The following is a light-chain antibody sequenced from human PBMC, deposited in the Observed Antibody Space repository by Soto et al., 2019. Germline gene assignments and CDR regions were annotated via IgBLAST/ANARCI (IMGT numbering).Light chain of an antibody. CDR2: NAS. V-gene: IGKV3D-20*01. CDR3: QQYGTSPIT. CDR1: QSVRRDY. J-gene: IGKJ5*01. Sequence: EVVLTQSPSTLSLSPGERATLSCGASQSVRRDYLVWYQQKPGLAPRLVIFNASYRATGIPDRFSGSGSGTDFTLTISRLEPEDFALYYCQQYGTSPITLGQGTRLEIK.